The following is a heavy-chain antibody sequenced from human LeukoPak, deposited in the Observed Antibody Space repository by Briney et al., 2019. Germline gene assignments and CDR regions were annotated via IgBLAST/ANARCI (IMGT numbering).Heavy chain of an antibody. J-gene: IGHJ4*02. D-gene: IGHD6-13*01. V-gene: IGHV3-30-3*01. CDR2: ISYDGSNK. Sequence: GRSLRLSCAASGFTFSSYAMHWVRQAPGKGLEWVAVISYDGSNKYYADSVKGRFTISRDNSKNTLYLQMNSLRAEDTAVYYCARVSYDQTIAAAGEDFDYWGQGTLVTVSS. CDR3: ARVSYDQTIAAAGEDFDY. CDR1: GFTFSSYA.